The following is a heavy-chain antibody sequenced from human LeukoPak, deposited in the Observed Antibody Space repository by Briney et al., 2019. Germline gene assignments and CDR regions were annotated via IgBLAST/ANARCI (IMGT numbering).Heavy chain of an antibody. V-gene: IGHV4-59*08. D-gene: IGHD6-13*01. CDR1: GGSISSYY. J-gene: IGHJ6*02. CDR3: ARHVAAAGIPYYYGMDV. CDR2: IYYSGST. Sequence: SETLSLTCTVSGGSISSYYWSWIRQPPGKGLEWIGYIYYSGSTNYNPSLKSRVTISVDTSKNQFSLKLSSVTAADTAVYYCARHVAAAGIPYYYGMDVWGQGTTVTVSS.